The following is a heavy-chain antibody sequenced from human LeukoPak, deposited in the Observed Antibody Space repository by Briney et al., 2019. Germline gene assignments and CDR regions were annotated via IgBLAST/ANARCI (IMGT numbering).Heavy chain of an antibody. J-gene: IGHJ4*02. CDR3: ARHGEFYIDY. Sequence: PSETLSLTCAVSGGSLSGNYWSWIRQPPGKGLEWIGQISCRGNTNYNPSLKSRVTISVTTSKNQLSLKLSTVTAADAALYYCARHGEFYIDYWGQGTPVTVSS. CDR2: ISCRGNT. V-gene: IGHV4-34*01. D-gene: IGHD3-10*01. CDR1: GGSLSGNY.